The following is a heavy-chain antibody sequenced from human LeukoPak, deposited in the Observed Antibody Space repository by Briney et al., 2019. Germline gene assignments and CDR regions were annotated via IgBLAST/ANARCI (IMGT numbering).Heavy chain of an antibody. Sequence: SETLSLTCTVSGDSISSGTYSWGWIRQPPGKGLEWIGEINHSGSTNYNPSLKSRVTISVDTSKNQFSLKLSSVTAADTAVCYCARYASHYGSGSYPFDYWGQGTLVTVSS. J-gene: IGHJ4*02. CDR3: ARYASHYGSGSYPFDY. CDR1: GDSISSGTYS. V-gene: IGHV4-39*07. CDR2: INHSGST. D-gene: IGHD3-10*01.